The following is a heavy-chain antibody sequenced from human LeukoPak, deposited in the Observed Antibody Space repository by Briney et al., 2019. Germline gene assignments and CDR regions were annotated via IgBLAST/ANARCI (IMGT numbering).Heavy chain of an antibody. CDR2: IKSKTDGGTT. CDR3: TTEGYCGGGNCYSYDN. J-gene: IGHJ4*02. V-gene: IGHV3-15*01. CDR1: GFTFSSAW. D-gene: IGHD2-15*01. Sequence: PGGSLRLSCAASGFTFSSAWLSWVRQAPGKGLEWVGRIKSKTDGGTTDYAAPVKGRFTISRDDSKNKLFLQMNSLKTEDTAVYYCTTEGYCGGGNCYSYDNWGQGTLVTVSS.